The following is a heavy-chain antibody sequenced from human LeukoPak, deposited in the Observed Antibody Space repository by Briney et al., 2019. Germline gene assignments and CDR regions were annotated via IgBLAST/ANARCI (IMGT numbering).Heavy chain of an antibody. CDR3: ARIRLEAFDI. CDR1: GGSISSYY. CDR2: IYYSGSA. V-gene: IGHV4-59*01. J-gene: IGHJ3*02. D-gene: IGHD3-16*01. Sequence: SETLSLTCTVSGGSISSYYWSWIRQPPGKGLEWIGYIYYSGSANYNPSLKSRVTISVDTSKNQFSLKLSSVTAADTAVYYCARIRLEAFDIWGQGTMVTVSS.